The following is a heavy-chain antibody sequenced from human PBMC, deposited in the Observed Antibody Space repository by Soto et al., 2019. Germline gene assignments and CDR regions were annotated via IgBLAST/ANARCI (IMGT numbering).Heavy chain of an antibody. J-gene: IGHJ4*02. CDR2: ISACNGNT. CDR3: AREPNYFDY. V-gene: IGHV1-18*01. Sequence: GASVKVSCKSSGYPFTSYVISWVRQAPGQGLEWMGWISACNGNTKYAQKLQGRVTMTTDTSTSTADMELRSLRSDDTAVYYCAREPNYFDYWGQGTLVTVSS. CDR1: GYPFTSYV.